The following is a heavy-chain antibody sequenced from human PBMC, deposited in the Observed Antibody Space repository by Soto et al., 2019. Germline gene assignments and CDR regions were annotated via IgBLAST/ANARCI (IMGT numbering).Heavy chain of an antibody. Sequence: SETLSLTCTVSGGSISSYYWSWIRQPPGKGLEWIGYIYYSGSTNYNPSLKSRVTISVDTSKNQFSLKLSSVTAADTAVYYCARAAEGRVYYYGMDVWGQGTTVTVSS. CDR3: ARAAEGRVYYYGMDV. D-gene: IGHD3-10*01. CDR1: GGSISSYY. CDR2: IYYSGST. J-gene: IGHJ6*02. V-gene: IGHV4-59*01.